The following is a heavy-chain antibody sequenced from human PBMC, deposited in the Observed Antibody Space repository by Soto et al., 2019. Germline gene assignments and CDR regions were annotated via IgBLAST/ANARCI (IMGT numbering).Heavy chain of an antibody. CDR1: GFTFDDYT. V-gene: IGHV3-9*01. CDR2: ISYNSGNI. Sequence: EVQLVESGGGLVQPGRSLRLSCAASGFTFDDYTMHWVRQAPGKGLEWVSGISYNSGNIKYVDSVKGRFTISRDNAKKSLYLQMNSLRGEETALYYCAKSEGGSGWYTGFDIWGQGTVVTVSS. D-gene: IGHD6-19*01. J-gene: IGHJ3*02. CDR3: AKSEGGSGWYTGFDI.